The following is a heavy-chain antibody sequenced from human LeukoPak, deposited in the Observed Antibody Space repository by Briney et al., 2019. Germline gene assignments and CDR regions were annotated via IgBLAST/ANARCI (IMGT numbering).Heavy chain of an antibody. Sequence: SETLSLTRTVSGGSITSSSYYWSWIRQPAGKGLEWIGRIYTSGSTNYNPSLKSRVTMSVDTSKNQFTLKLSSVTAADTAVYYCAREEWLRGSNFDYWGQGTLVTVSS. V-gene: IGHV4-61*02. D-gene: IGHD5-12*01. CDR2: IYTSGST. CDR3: AREEWLRGSNFDY. CDR1: GGSITSSSYY. J-gene: IGHJ4*02.